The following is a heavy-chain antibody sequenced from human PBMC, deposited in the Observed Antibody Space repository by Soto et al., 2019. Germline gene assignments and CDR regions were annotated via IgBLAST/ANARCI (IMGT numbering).Heavy chain of an antibody. Sequence: GGSLRLSCAASGFSVDDYAMHWVRQVPGKGLEWVSGISWNSGSVGYADSVKGRFTISRDNAKKSLYLQLNSLRAEDTALYYFAKAVGRFYCSGNTYCYSWVFDYWGAGSLVTFSA. CDR1: GFSVDDYA. V-gene: IGHV3-9*01. CDR3: AKAVGRFYCSGNTYCYSWVFDY. D-gene: IGHD2-15*01. CDR2: ISWNSGSV. J-gene: IGHJ4*02.